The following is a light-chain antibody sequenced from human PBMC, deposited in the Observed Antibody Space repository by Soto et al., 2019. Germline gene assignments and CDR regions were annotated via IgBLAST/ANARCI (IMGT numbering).Light chain of an antibody. V-gene: IGKV1-5*01. Sequence: DIQITQSPATLSGAAGSRVTITFRSSQYISRWLAWYQQKPGKAPKVLIWDASSLQRGVPSRFTGSGSGTEFTLTINGLQPDDFATYYCQKYNGYRTWTFGQGTKVDIK. CDR2: DAS. J-gene: IGKJ1*01. CDR3: QKYNGYRTWT. CDR1: QYISRW.